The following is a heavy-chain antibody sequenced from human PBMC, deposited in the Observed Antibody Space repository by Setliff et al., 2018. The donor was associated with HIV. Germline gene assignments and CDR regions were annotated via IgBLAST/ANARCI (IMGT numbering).Heavy chain of an antibody. CDR3: ARQMGSGSYDTGYYFDS. J-gene: IGHJ4*02. V-gene: IGHV4-39*05. Sequence: LSLTCNVSTVSITTTSDSWAWIRQPPGKGLEWIGSISFSPGTGLEWIVGITYSETTSYNPTLNGRVTMSVDTSKNQFSLDLSSVTAADTAVYFCARQMGSGSYDTGYYFDSWGQGTPVTVS. D-gene: IGHD1-26*01. CDR2: FSPGTGLEWIVGITYSETT. CDR1: TVSITTTSDS.